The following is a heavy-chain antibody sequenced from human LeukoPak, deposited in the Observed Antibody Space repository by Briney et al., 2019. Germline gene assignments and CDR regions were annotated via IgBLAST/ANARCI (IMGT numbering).Heavy chain of an antibody. Sequence: SETLSLTCAVYGGSFSGYYWSWIRQPPGKGLEWIGEINHSGSTNYNPSLKSRVAISVDTSKNQFSLKLSSVTAADTAVYYCARGKRGYSYGYLSGAMRGFDYWGQGTLVTVSS. D-gene: IGHD5-18*01. CDR1: GGSFSGYY. CDR3: ARGKRGYSYGYLSGAMRGFDY. V-gene: IGHV4-34*01. CDR2: INHSGST. J-gene: IGHJ4*02.